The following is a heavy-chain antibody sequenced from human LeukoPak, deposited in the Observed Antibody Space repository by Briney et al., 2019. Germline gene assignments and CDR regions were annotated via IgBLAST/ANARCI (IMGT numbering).Heavy chain of an antibody. D-gene: IGHD2-2*03. Sequence: SETLSLNCTVSAGSISSTSYYCGWIRQPPGKGLEWIATIYYSGSTYYNPSLKSRLTISADTSMNRFSLKLSSVTAADTAVYYCARLDVVIVPAHPSVWGERKMGTVSS. CDR2: IYYSGST. CDR3: ARLDVVIVPAHPSV. J-gene: IGHJ3*01. CDR1: AGSISSTSYY. V-gene: IGHV4-39*01.